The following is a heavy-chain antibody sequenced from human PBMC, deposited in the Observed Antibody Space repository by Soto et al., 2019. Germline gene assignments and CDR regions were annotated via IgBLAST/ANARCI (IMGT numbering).Heavy chain of an antibody. CDR3: AREWDYDFWSGYPYYYYYGMDV. V-gene: IGHV3-21*01. CDR2: ISSSSSYI. Sequence: EVQLVESGGGLVKPGGSLRLSCAASGFTFSSYSMNWVRQAPGKGLEWVSSISSSSSYIYYADSVKGRFTISRDNAKNSLYLQMNSLRAEDTAVYYCAREWDYDFWSGYPYYYYYGMDVWGQGTTVTVSS. D-gene: IGHD3-3*01. CDR1: GFTFSSYS. J-gene: IGHJ6*02.